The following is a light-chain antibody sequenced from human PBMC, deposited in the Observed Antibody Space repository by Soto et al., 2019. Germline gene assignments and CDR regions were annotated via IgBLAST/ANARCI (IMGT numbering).Light chain of an antibody. CDR2: AAS. J-gene: IGKJ2*01. CDR3: QQSDIPPYT. Sequence: DIQMTQSPSSLSASVGDRVTITCRASQSISSYLNWYQQKPGKAPKLLIYAASGLQSGVPSRFSGSGSGTDFPLTISILQPEDFAIYNCQQSDIPPYTFGQGTKVDIK. CDR1: QSISSY. V-gene: IGKV1-39*01.